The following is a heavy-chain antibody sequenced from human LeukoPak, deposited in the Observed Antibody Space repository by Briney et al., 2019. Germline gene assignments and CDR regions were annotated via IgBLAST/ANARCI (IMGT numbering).Heavy chain of an antibody. CDR1: GYTFTSYD. Sequence: GASVKVSCKASGYTFTSYDINWVRQATGQGLEWMGWMNPNSGNTGYAQKFQGRVTMTRNTSISTAYMELSSLRSEDTAVYYCARGYCSSTSCPGGVTDYWGQGTLVTVSS. CDR2: MNPNSGNT. J-gene: IGHJ4*02. CDR3: ARGYCSSTSCPGGVTDY. V-gene: IGHV1-8*01. D-gene: IGHD2-2*01.